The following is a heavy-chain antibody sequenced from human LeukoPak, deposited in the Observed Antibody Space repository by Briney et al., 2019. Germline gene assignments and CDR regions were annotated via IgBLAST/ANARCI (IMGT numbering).Heavy chain of an antibody. V-gene: IGHV3-23*01. CDR3: AKFRRDDTYYFDY. Sequence: GGSLRLSCAASGFTFSSYAMSWVRQAPGKGLEWVSAITGSGGSTYYADSVKGRFTISRDNSKNTLYLQMNSQSAEDTAVYYCAKFRRDDTYYFDYWGQGTLVTVSS. J-gene: IGHJ4*02. D-gene: IGHD3-22*01. CDR2: ITGSGGST. CDR1: GFTFSSYA.